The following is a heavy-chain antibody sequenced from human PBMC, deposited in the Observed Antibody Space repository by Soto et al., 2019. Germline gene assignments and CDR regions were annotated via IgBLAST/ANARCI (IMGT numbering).Heavy chain of an antibody. V-gene: IGHV5-51*01. J-gene: IGHJ6*02. CDR2: IYPGDSDT. D-gene: IGHD6-13*01. CDR3: ARTAAAGKYYYGMDV. CDR1: GYSFTSYW. Sequence: GESLKISCKGSGYSFTSYWIGWVRQMPGKGLECMGIIYPGDSDTRYSPSFQGQVTISADKSISTAYLQWSSLKASDTAMYYCARTAAAGKYYYGMDVCAQGTTVTVSS.